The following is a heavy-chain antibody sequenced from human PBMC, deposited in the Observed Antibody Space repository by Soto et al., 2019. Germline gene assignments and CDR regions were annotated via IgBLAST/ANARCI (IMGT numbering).Heavy chain of an antibody. D-gene: IGHD3-10*01. CDR3: AKDLGGFVELFRYYYGMDV. J-gene: IGHJ6*02. Sequence: QVQLVESGGGVVQPGRSLRLSCAASGFTFSSYGMHWVRQAPGKGLEWVAVISYDGSNKYYADSVKGRFTISRDNSKNTLYLQMNSLRAEDTVLYYCAKDLGGFVELFRYYYGMDVWGQGTTVTVSS. V-gene: IGHV3-30*18. CDR2: ISYDGSNK. CDR1: GFTFSSYG.